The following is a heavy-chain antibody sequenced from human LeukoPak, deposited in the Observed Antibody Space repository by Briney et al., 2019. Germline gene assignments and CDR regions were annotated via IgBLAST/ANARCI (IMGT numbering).Heavy chain of an antibody. CDR1: GFTFSSYW. CDR2: INSDGSST. J-gene: IGHJ4*02. CDR3: ARDQSGTTLDY. V-gene: IGHV3-74*01. D-gene: IGHD1-1*01. Sequence: GGSLRLSCVASGFTFSSYWMHWVRQAPGKGLVWVSHINSDGSSTNYADSVKGRFTISRDNAKNTLYLQMNSLRAEDTAVYYCARDQSGTTLDYWGQGTLVTVSS.